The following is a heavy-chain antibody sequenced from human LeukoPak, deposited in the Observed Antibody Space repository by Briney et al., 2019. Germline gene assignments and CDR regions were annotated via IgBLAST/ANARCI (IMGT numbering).Heavy chain of an antibody. D-gene: IGHD6-13*01. J-gene: IGHJ6*02. CDR1: GGSISSSSYY. Sequence: SETLSLTCTVSGGSISSSSYYWGWIRQPPGKGLEWIGSIYYSGSTYYNPSLKSRVTISVDTSKNQFSLKLSSVTAADTAVYYCARGPLGSSSWYEIYYYGMDVWGQGTLVTVSS. V-gene: IGHV4-39*07. CDR2: IYYSGST. CDR3: ARGPLGSSSWYEIYYYGMDV.